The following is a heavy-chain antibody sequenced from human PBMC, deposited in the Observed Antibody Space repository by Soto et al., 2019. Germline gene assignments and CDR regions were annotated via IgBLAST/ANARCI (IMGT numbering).Heavy chain of an antibody. J-gene: IGHJ6*02. CDR1: GFTFTSSA. V-gene: IGHV1-58*01. CDR2: IVVGSGNT. Sequence: GASVKVSCKASGFTFTSSAVQWVRQARGQRLEWIGWIVVGSGNTNYAQKFQERVTITRDMSTSTAYMELSSLRSEDTAVYYCAADLHGYYGMDVWGQGTTVTVSS. CDR3: AADLHGYYGMDV.